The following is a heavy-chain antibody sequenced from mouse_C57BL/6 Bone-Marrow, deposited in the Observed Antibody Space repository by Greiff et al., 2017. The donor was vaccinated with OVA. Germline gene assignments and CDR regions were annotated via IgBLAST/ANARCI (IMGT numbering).Heavy chain of an antibody. J-gene: IGHJ1*03. CDR2: IAPSDSYT. CDR1: GYTFTSYW. CDR3: ARNITGWYFDV. Sequence: VQLQQPGAELVMPGASVKLSCKASGYTFTSYWMHWVKQRPGQGLEWIGEIAPSDSYTNYNQKFKGKSTLTVDKSSSTAYMQLSSLTSEDSAVYYCARNITGWYFDVWGTGTTVTVSS. V-gene: IGHV1-69*01. D-gene: IGHD1-1*01.